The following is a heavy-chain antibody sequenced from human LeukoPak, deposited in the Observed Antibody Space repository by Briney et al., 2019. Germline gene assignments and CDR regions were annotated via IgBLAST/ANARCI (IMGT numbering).Heavy chain of an antibody. J-gene: IGHJ4*02. CDR3: AKTHGYFDY. CDR2: ISGSGDNT. CDR1: GFTFNNYA. V-gene: IGHV3-23*01. Sequence: GGSLTLSCAASGFTFNNYAITWVRQAPGKGLEWVSAISGSGDNTYYRDSVKGRFTVSRDNSKNTLHLQMNSLRAEDTAVYYCAKTHGYFDYWGQGTLVTVSS.